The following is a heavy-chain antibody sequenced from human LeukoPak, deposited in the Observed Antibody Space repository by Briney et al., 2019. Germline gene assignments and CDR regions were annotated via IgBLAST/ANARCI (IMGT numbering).Heavy chain of an antibody. CDR2: IYYSGST. CDR1: GGSISSSSYY. CDR3: ARVLEVHRLRFLYDYYYYYMDV. D-gene: IGHD3-3*01. J-gene: IGHJ6*03. Sequence: SETLSLTCTVSGGSISSSSYYWGWIRQPPGKGLEWIGSIYYSGSTYYNPSLKSRVTISVDTSKNQFSLTMSSVTAAATAVYYCARVLEVHRLRFLYDYYYYYMDVWGKGTTVTVSS. V-gene: IGHV4-39*07.